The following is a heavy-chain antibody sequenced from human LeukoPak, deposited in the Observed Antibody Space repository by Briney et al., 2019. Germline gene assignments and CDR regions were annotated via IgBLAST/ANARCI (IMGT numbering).Heavy chain of an antibody. J-gene: IGHJ3*02. V-gene: IGHV3-30*03. CDR2: ISYDGSNK. D-gene: IGHD3-10*01. CDR3: AREVYYGSGSYYNAAFDI. CDR1: GFTFSSYG. Sequence: GGSLRLSCAASGFTFSSYGMHWVRQAPGKGLEWVAVISYDGSNKYYADSVKGRFTISRDNSKNTLYLQMNSLRAEDTAVYYCAREVYYGSGSYYNAAFDIWGQGTMVTVSS.